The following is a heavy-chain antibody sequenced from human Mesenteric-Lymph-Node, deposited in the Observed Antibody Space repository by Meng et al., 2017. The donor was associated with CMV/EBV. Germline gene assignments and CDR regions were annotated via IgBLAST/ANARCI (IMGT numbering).Heavy chain of an antibody. Sequence: GESLKISCATSGFILRTSAFHWVRQAPGKGLEWVAFISHDKSNRYFADSVKGRFTFSRDNSKNTLYLQMNSLRAEDTAVYYCAGGCSSTSCIDYWGQGTLVTVSS. D-gene: IGHD2-2*01. V-gene: IGHV3-30*04. CDR1: GFILRTSA. CDR3: AGGCSSTSCIDY. J-gene: IGHJ4*02. CDR2: ISHDKSNR.